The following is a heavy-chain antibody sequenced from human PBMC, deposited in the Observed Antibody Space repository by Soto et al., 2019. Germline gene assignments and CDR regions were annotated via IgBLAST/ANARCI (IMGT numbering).Heavy chain of an antibody. CDR3: ARRTNYGTAWYPDC. CDR1: GGSISGYS. V-gene: IGHV4-59*08. Sequence: QVQLQESGPGLVKPSETLSLTCAVSGGSISGYSWSWIRQPPGKGLEWIGNIHYSGGTNYNPSLKGRVTISLDTSKIQVSLQLTSVTAADTAVYYCARRTNYGTAWYPDCWGQGTLVTVSS. D-gene: IGHD6-19*01. J-gene: IGHJ4*02. CDR2: IHYSGGT.